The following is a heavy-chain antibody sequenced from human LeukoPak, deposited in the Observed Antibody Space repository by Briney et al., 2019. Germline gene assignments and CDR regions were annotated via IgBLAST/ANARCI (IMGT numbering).Heavy chain of an antibody. J-gene: IGHJ4*02. D-gene: IGHD3-16*01. Sequence: GGPLRLSCAASGFTFSSYWMSWVRQAPGKGLEWVANINQEGSEKNYVDSVKGRFTISRDNAKNSLYLQMNSLRAEDTAVYYCARWGGPYYFDYWGQGTLVTVSS. CDR2: INQEGSEK. CDR3: ARWGGPYYFDY. CDR1: GFTFSSYW. V-gene: IGHV3-7*01.